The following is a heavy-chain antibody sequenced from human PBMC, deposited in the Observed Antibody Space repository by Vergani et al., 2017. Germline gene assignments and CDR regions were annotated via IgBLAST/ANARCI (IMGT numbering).Heavy chain of an antibody. V-gene: IGHV4-61*02. Sequence: QVQLQESCPGLLKPSQTLSLTCSVAGDSISRGNYYLNGIRSPAGKGLEWMGRIYSSGSTSYNPPIKSRITMSLDTSKNQFSLSLSSVTAADTAVYYCARGTFLHAFDNWGQGTVVTVSS. D-gene: IGHD1-26*01. J-gene: IGHJ3*02. CDR3: ARGTFLHAFDN. CDR1: GDSISRGNYY. CDR2: IYSSGST.